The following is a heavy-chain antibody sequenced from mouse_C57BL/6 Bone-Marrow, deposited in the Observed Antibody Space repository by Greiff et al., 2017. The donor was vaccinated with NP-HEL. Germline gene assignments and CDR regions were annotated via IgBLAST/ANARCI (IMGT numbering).Heavy chain of an antibody. Sequence: EVKLMESGGGLVQSGRSLRLSCATSGFTFSDFYMEWVRQAPGKGLEWIAASRNKANDYTTEYSASVKGRFIVSRDTSQSILYLQMNALRAEDTAIYYCARDAGDYDQACFAYWGQGTLVTVSA. V-gene: IGHV7-1*01. D-gene: IGHD2-4*01. CDR3: ARDAGDYDQACFAY. J-gene: IGHJ3*01. CDR2: SRNKANDYTT. CDR1: GFTFSDFY.